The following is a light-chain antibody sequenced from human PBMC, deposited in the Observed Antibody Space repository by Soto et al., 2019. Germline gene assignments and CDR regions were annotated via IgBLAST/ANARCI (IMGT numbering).Light chain of an antibody. V-gene: IGKV1-27*01. J-gene: IGKJ1*01. CDR2: AAS. Sequence: DIQMTQSPSSLSASVGDRVTITCRASQGISNYLAWYQQTPGKVPKLLIYAASTLQSGVPSRFSGSGSGTDFTLTISSLQHEDVATYYCQQYKSAAWTFGQGNKVEIK. CDR1: QGISNY. CDR3: QQYKSAAWT.